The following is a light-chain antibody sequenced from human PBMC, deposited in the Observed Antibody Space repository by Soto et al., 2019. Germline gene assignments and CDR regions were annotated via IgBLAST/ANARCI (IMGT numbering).Light chain of an antibody. J-gene: IGKJ5*01. V-gene: IGKV3-20*01. CDR3: QQYDYSIIT. Sequence: EIVLTQSPGTLSLSPGERATLSCRASQSVSSSHLAWYQQKPGQAPRLLIYGASSRATGIPDRFSGSGSGTDFTLTISRLEPEDFEVYICQQYDYSIITFGQGTRLEIK. CDR2: GAS. CDR1: QSVSSSH.